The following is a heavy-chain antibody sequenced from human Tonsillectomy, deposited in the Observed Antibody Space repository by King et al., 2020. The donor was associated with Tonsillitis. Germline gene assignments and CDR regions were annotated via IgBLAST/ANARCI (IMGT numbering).Heavy chain of an antibody. D-gene: IGHD2-15*01. V-gene: IGHV3-9*01. CDR3: AKGGVVVDDGYDV. J-gene: IGHJ3*01. CDR1: GFTFDDYA. CDR2: ISWNSGAI. Sequence: VKLVESGGGLVQPGRSLRLSCTASGFTFDDYAMHWVRQAPGKGLEWVSNISWNSGAIDYVDSVRGRFIISRDNAKNSLYLQMNSLRAEDTALYYCAKGGVVVDDGYDVWGQGTMVTVSS.